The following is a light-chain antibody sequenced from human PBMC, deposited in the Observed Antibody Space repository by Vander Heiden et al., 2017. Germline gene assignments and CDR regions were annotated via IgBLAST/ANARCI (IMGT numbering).Light chain of an antibody. CDR2: AAS. Sequence: DILLTQSPSFLSASVGARVTLTCRASQDLGAYLAWYQQKSGQAPKLLISAASVLQSGVPSRFNGSGSGTGFTLRVTSLHPEDFATYFCQHVYDYPYTFGQGTKLEI. CDR1: QDLGAY. CDR3: QHVYDYPYT. J-gene: IGKJ2*01. V-gene: IGKV1-9*01.